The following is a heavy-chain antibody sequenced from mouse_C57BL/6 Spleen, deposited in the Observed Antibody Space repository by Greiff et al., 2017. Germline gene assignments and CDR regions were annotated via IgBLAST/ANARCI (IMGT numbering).Heavy chain of an antibody. Sequence: QVQLKESGAELAKPGASVKLSCKASGYTFTSYWMHWVKQRPGQGLEWIGYINPSSGYTKYNQKFKDKATLTADKSSSTAYMQLSSLTYEDSAVYYCAGGEDYYGSSYDYAMDYWGQGTSVTVSS. V-gene: IGHV1-7*01. J-gene: IGHJ4*01. CDR3: AGGEDYYGSSYDYAMDY. CDR1: GYTFTSYW. D-gene: IGHD1-1*01. CDR2: INPSSGYT.